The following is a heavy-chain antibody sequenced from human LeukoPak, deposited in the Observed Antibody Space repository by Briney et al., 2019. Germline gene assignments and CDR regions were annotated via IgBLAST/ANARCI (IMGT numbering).Heavy chain of an antibody. Sequence: GGSLRLSCAASGFTFDDYAMHWVRQAPGKGLEWVSCISWNSGSIGYADSVKGRFTISRDNAKNSLYLQMNSLRAEDTALYYCAKASVGYSGYDYHFDYWGQGTLVTVSS. J-gene: IGHJ4*02. D-gene: IGHD5-12*01. CDR3: AKASVGYSGYDYHFDY. CDR1: GFTFDDYA. V-gene: IGHV3-9*01. CDR2: ISWNSGSI.